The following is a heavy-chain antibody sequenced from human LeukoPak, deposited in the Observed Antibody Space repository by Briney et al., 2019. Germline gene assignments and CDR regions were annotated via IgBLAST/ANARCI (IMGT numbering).Heavy chain of an antibody. J-gene: IGHJ4*02. V-gene: IGHV4-4*02. CDR1: GGSIGSSNW. Sequence: PSGTLSLTCAVSGGSIGSSNWWSWVRQPPGKGLEWIGEIYHSGSTNYNPSLKSRVTISVDKSKNQFSLKLSSVTAADTAVYYCARVKQPPFLVPAATSGVFDYWGQGTLVTVSS. CDR3: ARVKQPPFLVPAATSGVFDY. CDR2: IYHSGST. D-gene: IGHD2-2*01.